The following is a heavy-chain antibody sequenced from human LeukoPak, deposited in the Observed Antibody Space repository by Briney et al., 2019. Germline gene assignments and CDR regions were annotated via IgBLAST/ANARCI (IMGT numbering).Heavy chain of an antibody. Sequence: SETLSLTCTVSGGSISNTNYYWGCIRQPPGKGLEWIGSIYYSGSTYYNPSLKSRVTMSVDTSKKQFSLKLRSVTAADTAEYYCARGKNMVDAFHIWGQGTMVTVSS. D-gene: IGHD3-10*01. J-gene: IGHJ3*02. V-gene: IGHV4-39*01. CDR2: IYYSGST. CDR1: GGSISNTNYY. CDR3: ARGKNMVDAFHI.